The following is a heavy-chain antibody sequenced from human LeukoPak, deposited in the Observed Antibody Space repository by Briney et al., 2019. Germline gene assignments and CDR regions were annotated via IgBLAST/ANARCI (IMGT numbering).Heavy chain of an antibody. J-gene: IGHJ4*02. CDR1: GFTFNNYP. D-gene: IGHD3-10*01. V-gene: IGHV3-23*01. Sequence: GGSLRLSCAASGFTFNNYPMSWVRQAPGKGLEWISVVTGGGSDTNYADSVKGRFTISRDNSKNTLYLQMNSLRAEDTAVYYCAKAPYDSGSYYSRPFDYWGQGTLVTVSS. CDR3: AKAPYDSGSYYSRPFDY. CDR2: VTGGGSDT.